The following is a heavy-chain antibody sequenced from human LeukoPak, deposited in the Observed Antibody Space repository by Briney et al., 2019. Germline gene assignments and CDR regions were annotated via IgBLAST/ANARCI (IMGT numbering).Heavy chain of an antibody. J-gene: IGHJ4*02. CDR1: GFTLGNAW. D-gene: IGHD2-2*03. CDR2: IDSDGTTT. V-gene: IGHV3-74*01. Sequence: GGSLRLSCAASGFTLGNAWMHWVRQAPGEGLVWVSRIDSDGTTTIYADSVKGRFTISRDNAKNTASLQMNSLRVEDTAMYYCAMDINGDLFHVWGQGTPVTVSS. CDR3: AMDINGDLFHV.